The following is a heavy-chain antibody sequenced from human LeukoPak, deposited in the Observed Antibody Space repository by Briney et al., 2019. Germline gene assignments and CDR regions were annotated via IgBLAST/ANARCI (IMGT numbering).Heavy chain of an antibody. Sequence: GGSLRLSCAASGFTFSSYEMNWVRQAPGKGLEWVSYISSSAGTTYYADSVKGRFTISRDNSKNTLYLQMNSLRAEDTAIYYCARRDGFHPFDYWGQGTLVTVSS. J-gene: IGHJ4*02. CDR3: ARRDGFHPFDY. D-gene: IGHD5-24*01. V-gene: IGHV3-48*03. CDR1: GFTFSSYE. CDR2: ISSSAGTT.